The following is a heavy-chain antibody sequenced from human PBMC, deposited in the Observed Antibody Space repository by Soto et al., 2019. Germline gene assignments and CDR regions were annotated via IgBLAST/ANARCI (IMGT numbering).Heavy chain of an antibody. J-gene: IGHJ6*01. CDR3: ASCYSSSRGEYYYFGMDV. Sequence: QVHLVQSGAEVKKPGASVKVSCKASGYTFIGYYMHWVRQAPGQGLEWMGWINPNNGDTNYAQKFQGRGTMTRDTSISTAYMELSSLTSDDTAVYFCASCYSSSRGEYYYFGMDVW. CDR1: GYTFIGYY. CDR2: INPNNGDT. V-gene: IGHV1-2*02. D-gene: IGHD6-13*01.